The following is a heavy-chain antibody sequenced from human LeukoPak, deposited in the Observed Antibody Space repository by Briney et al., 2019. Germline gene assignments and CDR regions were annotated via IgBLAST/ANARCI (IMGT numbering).Heavy chain of an antibody. Sequence: ASVTVSCKASGYTFTGYYMHWVRQAPGQGLEWMGWINPNSGGTNYAQKFQGRFTMTRDTSISTAYMELSRLRSDDTAVYYCGRDFWSGETHYYYYMDVWGKGTTVTVSS. CDR2: INPNSGGT. V-gene: IGHV1-2*02. CDR3: GRDFWSGETHYYYYMDV. D-gene: IGHD3-3*01. J-gene: IGHJ6*03. CDR1: GYTFTGYY.